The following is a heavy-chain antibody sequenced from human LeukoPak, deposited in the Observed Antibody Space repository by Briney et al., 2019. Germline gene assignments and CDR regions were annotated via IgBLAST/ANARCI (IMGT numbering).Heavy chain of an antibody. CDR1: GYTLTELS. CDR3: ATPYGSGRVGAFDI. V-gene: IGHV1-24*01. J-gene: IGHJ3*02. Sequence: ASVTVSYKLSGYTLTELSMHWVRQAPGKGLAGMGGFDPEDGETIYAQKFQGRVTMTEDTSTDTAYMELSSLRSEDTAVYYCATPYGSGRVGAFDIWGQGTMVTVSS. D-gene: IGHD3-10*01. CDR2: FDPEDGET.